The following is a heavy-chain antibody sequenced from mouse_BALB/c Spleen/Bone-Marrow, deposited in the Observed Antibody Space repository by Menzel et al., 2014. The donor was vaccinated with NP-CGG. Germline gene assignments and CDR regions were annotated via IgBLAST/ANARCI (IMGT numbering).Heavy chain of an antibody. CDR3: SCDFDVSSYFAY. J-gene: IGHJ2*01. V-gene: IGHV1-67*01. Sequence: HVQLQQSGPDLVQPGVSGKLSCEGSGYTFSSYAVHWVKQGHAKGLEWVGHIRPYCDYTHYNQKFKDKATMTVDKSSSKDSLVLEMLTSGDSATYFYSCDFDVSSYFAYWGQGTPLTVSA. CDR1: GYTFSSYA. CDR2: IRPYCDYT. D-gene: IGHD1-1*01.